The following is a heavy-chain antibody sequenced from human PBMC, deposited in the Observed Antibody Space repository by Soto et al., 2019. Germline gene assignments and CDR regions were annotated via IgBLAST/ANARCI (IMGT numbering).Heavy chain of an antibody. Sequence: PGGSLRLSCAASGFTFSSYWMHWVRQAPGKGLVWVSRINSDGSSTSYADSVKGRFTISRDNAKNTLYLQMNSLRAEDTAVYYCERGMSLEALDYGMDVWGQGTTVPVYS. CDR3: ERGMSLEALDYGMDV. CDR2: INSDGSST. V-gene: IGHV3-74*01. CDR1: GFTFSSYW. J-gene: IGHJ6*02. D-gene: IGHD3-10*01.